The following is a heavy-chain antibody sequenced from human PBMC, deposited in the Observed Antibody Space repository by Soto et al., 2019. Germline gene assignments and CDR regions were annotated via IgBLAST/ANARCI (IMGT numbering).Heavy chain of an antibody. J-gene: IGHJ4*02. CDR2: MYTGGST. Sequence: QVQLQESGPGLVKPSETLTLTCKVSSGSVSNYYWSWIRQPAGKGLEWIGRMYTGGSTNYNPSLTSRDTMSVDTSKNQFSLRLTSVTAADTAVYYCARASVGPPGGGSWTMPFDSWGRGTLVTVSS. CDR1: SGSVSNYY. V-gene: IGHV4-4*07. CDR3: ARASVGPPGGGSWTMPFDS. D-gene: IGHD2-15*01.